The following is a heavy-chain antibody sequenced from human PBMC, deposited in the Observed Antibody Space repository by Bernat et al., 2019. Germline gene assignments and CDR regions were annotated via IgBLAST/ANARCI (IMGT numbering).Heavy chain of an antibody. J-gene: IGHJ4*02. CDR1: GFTFSDYY. V-gene: IGHV3-11*06. CDR2: ISSSSSYT. CDR3: ARVRDYCSSTSCYPTEYYFDY. D-gene: IGHD2-2*01. Sequence: VQLVESGGGLVEPGGSLRLSCAASGFTFSDYYMSWIRQAPGKGLEWVSYISSSSSYTNYADSVKGRFTISRDNAKNSLYLQMNSLRAEDTAVYYCARVRDYCSSTSCYPTEYYFDYWGQGTLVTVSS.